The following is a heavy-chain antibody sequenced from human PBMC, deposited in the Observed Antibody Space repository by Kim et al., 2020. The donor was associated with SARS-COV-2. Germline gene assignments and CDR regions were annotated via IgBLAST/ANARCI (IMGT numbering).Heavy chain of an antibody. J-gene: IGHJ6*02. Sequence: GGSLRLSCAASGFTFTNYAMSWVRQAPGKGLEWVSAISGSGGGTYYADSVKGRFSISRDNSKNTLYLQMNSLRAEDTAVYYCAKPYCSSTSCLGRYYYYYGMDVWGQGTTVTVSS. CDR1: GFTFTNYA. V-gene: IGHV3-23*01. D-gene: IGHD2-2*01. CDR3: AKPYCSSTSCLGRYYYYYGMDV. CDR2: ISGSGGGT.